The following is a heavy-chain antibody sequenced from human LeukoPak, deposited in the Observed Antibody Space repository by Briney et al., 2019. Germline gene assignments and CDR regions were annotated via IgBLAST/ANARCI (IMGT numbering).Heavy chain of an antibody. CDR3: ARVLGRNYGSGSYIGMDV. Sequence: GGSLRLSCAASGFTFSSYGMHWVRQAPGKGLEWVAVIWYDGSDKYYADSVKGRFTISRDNSKNTLHLQMNSLRAEDTAVYYCARVLGRNYGSGSYIGMDVWGQGTTVTVSS. CDR1: GFTFSSYG. J-gene: IGHJ6*02. CDR2: IWYDGSDK. V-gene: IGHV3-33*01. D-gene: IGHD3-10*01.